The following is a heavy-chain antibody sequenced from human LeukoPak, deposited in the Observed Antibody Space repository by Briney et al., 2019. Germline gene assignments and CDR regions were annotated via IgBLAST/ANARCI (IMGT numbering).Heavy chain of an antibody. J-gene: IGHJ4*02. V-gene: IGHV3-15*01. CDR1: GFTVSSIY. CDR3: ARDLYYDSSGYYYVD. D-gene: IGHD3-22*01. CDR2: IRSKTDGGTT. Sequence: GGSLRLSCAASGFTVSSIYMSWVRQAPGKGLEWVGRIRSKTDGGTTDYAVSVQGRFTISRDDSKNTLYLQMSSLRAEDTAVYYCARDLYYDSSGYYYVDWGQGTLVTVSS.